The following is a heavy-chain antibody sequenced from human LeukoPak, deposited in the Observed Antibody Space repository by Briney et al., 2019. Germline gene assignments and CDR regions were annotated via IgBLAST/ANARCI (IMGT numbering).Heavy chain of an antibody. D-gene: IGHD5-12*01. CDR2: ISYDGSNK. J-gene: IGHJ4*02. CDR1: GFNFNSYD. V-gene: IGHV3-30*18. Sequence: GGSLRLSCAASGFNFNSYDMHWVRQAPGKGLEWVAVISYDGSNKYYADSVKGRFTISRDNSKNTLYLQTNSLRAEDTAVYYCAKDFRGYSDYWGQGTRVTVSS. CDR3: AKDFRGYSDY.